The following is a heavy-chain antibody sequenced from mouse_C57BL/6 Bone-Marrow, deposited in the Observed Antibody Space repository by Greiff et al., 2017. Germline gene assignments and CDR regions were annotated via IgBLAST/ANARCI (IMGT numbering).Heavy chain of an antibody. CDR3: ARGGYYYGRMDY. V-gene: IGHV3-6*01. CDR2: ISYDGSN. CDR1: GYSITSGYY. Sequence: EVKVEESGPGLVKPSQSLSLTCSVTGYSITSGYYWNWLRQFPGNKLEWMGYISYDGSNNYNPSLKNRISITRDTSKNQFFLKLNSVTTEDTATYYCARGGYYYGRMDYWGQGTSVTVSS. D-gene: IGHD1-1*01. J-gene: IGHJ4*01.